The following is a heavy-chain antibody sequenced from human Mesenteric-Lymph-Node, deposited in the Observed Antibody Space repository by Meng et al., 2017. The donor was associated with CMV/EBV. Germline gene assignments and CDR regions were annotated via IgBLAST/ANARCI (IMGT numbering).Heavy chain of an antibody. CDR3: ARGRNWGSSPFDY. J-gene: IGHJ4*02. Sequence: CDVYGGSFSGYYWTWIRQPPGKGLEWIGEINHSGNTNYNPSLKSRVTISVDTSKNQFSLKLSSVTAADTSVYYCARGRNWGSSPFDYWGQGTLVTVSS. D-gene: IGHD7-27*01. CDR2: INHSGNT. V-gene: IGHV4-34*01. CDR1: GGSFSGYY.